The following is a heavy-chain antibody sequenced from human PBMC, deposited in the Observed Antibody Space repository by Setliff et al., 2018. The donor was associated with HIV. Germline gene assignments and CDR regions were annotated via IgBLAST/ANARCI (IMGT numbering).Heavy chain of an antibody. CDR1: GDSFSSATHF. CDR3: ARDGEYFDN. Sequence: SSETLSLTCAVSGDSFSSATHFWSWVRQRPGKGLEWLGYIFSTGDTDYNPSLKGRLTISLDTSKNQFSLRLTSVTAADTAVYYCARDGEYFDNWGQGILVTV. J-gene: IGHJ4*02. V-gene: IGHV4-31*11. CDR2: IFSTGDT.